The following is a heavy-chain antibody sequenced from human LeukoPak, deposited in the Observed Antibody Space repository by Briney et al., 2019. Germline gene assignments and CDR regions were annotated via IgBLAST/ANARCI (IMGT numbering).Heavy chain of an antibody. D-gene: IGHD6-13*01. J-gene: IGHJ4*02. Sequence: GGSLRLSCAASGFTFSDAWMNWVRQAPGKGLEWVGRIKTKADGGTTDYAAPVKGRFTISRDDSKTTLYLQMNSLKTKDTAVYYCATGTRRGSSWYWLDYWGQGILVTVSS. V-gene: IGHV3-15*01. CDR2: IKTKADGGTT. CDR1: GFTFSDAW. CDR3: ATGTRRGSSWYWLDY.